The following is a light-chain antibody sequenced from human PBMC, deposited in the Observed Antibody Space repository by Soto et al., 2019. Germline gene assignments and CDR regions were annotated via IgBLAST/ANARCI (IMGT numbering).Light chain of an antibody. J-gene: IGLJ1*01. Sequence: QSAPTQPASVSGSPGQSITISCTGTSIDIGSHDYVSWYQHHPGKAPKLIIYEVTNRPSGVSDRFSGSKSGSTASLTISGLQAEDEADYHCNSYTSNTALVFGTGTKLTVL. CDR3: NSYTSNTALV. V-gene: IGLV2-14*01. CDR2: EVT. CDR1: SIDIGSHDY.